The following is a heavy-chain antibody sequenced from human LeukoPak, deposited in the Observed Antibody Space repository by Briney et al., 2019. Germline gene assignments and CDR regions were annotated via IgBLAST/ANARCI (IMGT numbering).Heavy chain of an antibody. V-gene: IGHV3-23*01. D-gene: IGHD3-9*01. CDR1: GFTFSSYA. Sequence: GGSLRLSCAASGFTFSSYAMSWVRQAPGKGLEWVSAISGSGGSTYYADSVKGRFTISRDNAKNSLYLQMNSLRAEDTAVYYCARYPWRYFDWLSTSPIDYFDYWGQGTLVTVSS. J-gene: IGHJ4*02. CDR3: ARYPWRYFDWLSTSPIDYFDY. CDR2: ISGSGGST.